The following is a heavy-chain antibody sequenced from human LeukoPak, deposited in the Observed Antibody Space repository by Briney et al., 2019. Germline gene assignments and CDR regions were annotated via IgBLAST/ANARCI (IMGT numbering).Heavy chain of an antibody. Sequence: GGSLRLSCAASGFTFSSYGMSWVRQAPGKGLEWVSVIYSGGSTYYADSVKGRFTISRDNSKNTLYLQMSSLRAEDTAVYYCASRAVVGYYYFDYWGQGTLVTVSS. V-gene: IGHV3-23*03. CDR1: GFTFSSYG. D-gene: IGHD6-19*01. CDR2: IYSGGST. J-gene: IGHJ4*02. CDR3: ASRAVVGYYYFDY.